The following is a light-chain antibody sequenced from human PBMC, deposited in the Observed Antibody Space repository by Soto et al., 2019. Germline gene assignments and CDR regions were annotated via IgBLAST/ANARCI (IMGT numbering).Light chain of an antibody. V-gene: IGKV4-1*01. CDR3: QQFYSNPQT. CDR2: WAS. CDR1: QSVFYSSNNKNY. Sequence: DIVMTQSPDSLAVSLGERATINCKSSQSVFYSSNNKNYLAWYQQKPGQPPKLLIYWASTREFGVPDRFSGSGSVTDFSLTISSLQAEDVAVYYCQQFYSNPQTFGQGTKVEIK. J-gene: IGKJ1*01.